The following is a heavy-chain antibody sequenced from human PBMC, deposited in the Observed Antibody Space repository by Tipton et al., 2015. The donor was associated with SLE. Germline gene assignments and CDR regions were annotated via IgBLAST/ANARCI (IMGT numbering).Heavy chain of an antibody. CDR1: GGSISSGSYY. J-gene: IGHJ4*02. CDR2: IHTTGST. D-gene: IGHD6-13*01. Sequence: TLSLTCTVSGGSISSGSYYWGWIRQPAGKGLEWIGRIHTTGSTNYNSSLKSRVTISIDTSKNQFSLQLNSVTAADTAVYYCAREGAAAGSLLDYWGQGTLVTVSS. CDR3: AREGAAAGSLLDY. V-gene: IGHV4-61*02.